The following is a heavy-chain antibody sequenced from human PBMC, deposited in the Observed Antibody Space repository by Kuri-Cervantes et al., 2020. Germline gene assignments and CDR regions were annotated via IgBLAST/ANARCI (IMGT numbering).Heavy chain of an antibody. CDR3: TRHEFGVWNSGSYYDDY. CDR1: GFTFSGSA. J-gene: IGHJ4*02. Sequence: GESLKISCAASGFTFSGSAMHWVRQASGKGLEWVGRIRSKANSYATAYAASVKGRFTISRDDSKNTAYLQMNSLKTEDTAVYYCTRHEFGVWNSGSYYDDYWGQGTLVTVSS. V-gene: IGHV3-73*01. CDR2: IRSKANSYAT. D-gene: IGHD1-26*01.